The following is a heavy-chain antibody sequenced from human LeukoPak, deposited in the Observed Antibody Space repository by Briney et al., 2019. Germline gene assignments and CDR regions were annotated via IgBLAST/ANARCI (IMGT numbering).Heavy chain of an antibody. CDR2: IYTRGST. CDR1: GGSISSGSYY. D-gene: IGHD2-2*02. J-gene: IGHJ3*02. CDR3: ARDLPYCSSTSCYNAFDI. Sequence: SETLSLTCTVSGGSISSGSYYWSWIRQPAGKGLEWIGRIYTRGSTNYNPSLKSRVTLSVDTSKNQFSLKLSSVTAADTAVYYCARDLPYCSSTSCYNAFDIWGQGTMVTVSS. V-gene: IGHV4-61*02.